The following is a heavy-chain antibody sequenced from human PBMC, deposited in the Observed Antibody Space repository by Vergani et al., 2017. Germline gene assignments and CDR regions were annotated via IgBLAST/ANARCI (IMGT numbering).Heavy chain of an antibody. J-gene: IGHJ4*02. CDR1: GFTFSSYA. Sequence: EVQLLESGGGLVQPGGSLRLSCAASGFTFSSYAMSWVRQAPGKGLEWVSAISGSGGSTYYADSVKGRFTISRDNSKHTLYLQMNSLRAEDTAVYYCANSDYGDYRSFDYWGQGTLVTVSS. D-gene: IGHD4-17*01. CDR2: ISGSGGST. CDR3: ANSDYGDYRSFDY. V-gene: IGHV3-23*01.